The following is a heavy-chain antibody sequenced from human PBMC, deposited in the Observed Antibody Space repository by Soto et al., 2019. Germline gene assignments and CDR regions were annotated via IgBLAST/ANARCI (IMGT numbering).Heavy chain of an antibody. CDR1: GGSLSNYG. CDR2: IIPVFGTA. V-gene: IGHV1-69*12. D-gene: IGHD4-17*01. J-gene: IGHJ6*02. Sequence: QVQLVQSGAEVKKPGSSVKVSCKASGGSLSNYGISWVRQAPGQGLEWMGGIIPVFGTANYAQKFQGRVTITADESTNIVYMAVTSLSSEDTAVYYCARGDATKIVVTTYYAMDVWGQGTTVTVSS. CDR3: ARGDATKIVVTTYYAMDV.